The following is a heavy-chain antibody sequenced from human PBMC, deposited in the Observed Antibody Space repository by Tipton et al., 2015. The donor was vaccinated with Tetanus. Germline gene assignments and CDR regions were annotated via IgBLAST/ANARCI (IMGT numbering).Heavy chain of an antibody. CDR2: INPNSGGT. Sequence: QLVQSGAEVKKPGASVKVSCKASGYTFTGYYMHWVRQAPGPGLEWMGWINPNSGGTNYAQKFQGRVTMTRDTSISTAYMELSRLRSDDTAVYYCARDLGYCSGGSCSTYYYGMDVWGQGTTVTVSS. D-gene: IGHD2-15*01. CDR3: ARDLGYCSGGSCSTYYYGMDV. V-gene: IGHV1-2*02. J-gene: IGHJ6*02. CDR1: GYTFTGYY.